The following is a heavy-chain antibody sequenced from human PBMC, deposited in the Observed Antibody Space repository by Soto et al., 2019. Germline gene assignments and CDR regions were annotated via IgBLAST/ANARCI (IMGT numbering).Heavy chain of an antibody. CDR1: GDSITSNSYF. Sequence: PSETLSLTCIVSGDSITSNSYFWAWIRQPPGKGLEWIGSIYYSGTTYYNPSLKSRVTISVDTSKNQFSLKLSSVTAADTAVYYCARRERAAGTDWWFDPWGQGTLVTVSS. J-gene: IGHJ5*02. CDR2: IYYSGTT. D-gene: IGHD6-13*01. V-gene: IGHV4-39*01. CDR3: ARRERAAGTDWWFDP.